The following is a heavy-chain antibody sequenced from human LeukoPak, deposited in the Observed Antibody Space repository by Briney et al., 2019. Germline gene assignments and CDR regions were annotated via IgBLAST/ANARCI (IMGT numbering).Heavy chain of an antibody. CDR2: ISLTGLT. V-gene: IGHV4-4*02. J-gene: IGHJ4*02. Sequence: PSGTLSLTCGLSVGSMSNTHGWGSAGQPPGQGLEWSGEISLTGLTNYNPSLEIRVSLSLDKSKNPLSLNLTSVTAADRAVYYCSRENGAFSPFGYWGQGTLVTVPS. CDR3: SRENGAFSPFGY. CDR1: VGSMSNTHG. D-gene: IGHD2-8*01.